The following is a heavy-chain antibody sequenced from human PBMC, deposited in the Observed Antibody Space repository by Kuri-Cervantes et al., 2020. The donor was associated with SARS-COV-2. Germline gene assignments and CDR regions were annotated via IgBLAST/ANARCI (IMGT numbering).Heavy chain of an antibody. Sequence: GESLKISCAASGFTFSDYYMGWIRQAPGKGLEWVSYISSSGGIYMQYADSVKGRFTISRDNAKKSLYLEMNSLRAEDTAVYYCARQGYCSGGSCYSGAMDVWGQGTTVTVSS. CDR3: ARQGYCSGGSCYSGAMDV. V-gene: IGHV3-11*01. CDR1: GFTFSDYY. D-gene: IGHD2-15*01. CDR2: ISSSGGIYM. J-gene: IGHJ6*02.